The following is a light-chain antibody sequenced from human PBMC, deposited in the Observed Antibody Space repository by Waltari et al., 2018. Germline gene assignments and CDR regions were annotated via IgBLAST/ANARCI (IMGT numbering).Light chain of an antibody. V-gene: IGKV1-33*01. J-gene: IGKJ4*01. CDR3: QQYANLPLT. Sequence: DIQMTQSPSSLSASVGDRVTITCQGSQDFRKNLNWFQQKPGKAPQVPTFDASNSQAAVPSRFSGSGSGTDFAFTISSLQPEDIGTYYCQQYANLPLTFGGGTRVEIK. CDR2: DAS. CDR1: QDFRKN.